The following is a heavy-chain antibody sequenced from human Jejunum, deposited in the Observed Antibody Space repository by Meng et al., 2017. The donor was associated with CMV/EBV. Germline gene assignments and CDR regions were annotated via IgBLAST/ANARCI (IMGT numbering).Heavy chain of an antibody. Sequence: SGFALNTRNRNWVRQAPGKGLEWVSSISFTTNYIYYADSVRGRFTISRDNTKNSLYLQMDSLRAEDTAVYYCARDLYYGDPAAFDLWGQGTMVTVSS. CDR2: ISFTTNYI. D-gene: IGHD4-17*01. V-gene: IGHV3-21*01. J-gene: IGHJ3*01. CDR1: GFALNTRN. CDR3: ARDLYYGDPAAFDL.